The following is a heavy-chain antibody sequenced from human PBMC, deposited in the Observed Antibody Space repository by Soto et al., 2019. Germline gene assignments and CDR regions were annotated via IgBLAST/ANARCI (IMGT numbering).Heavy chain of an antibody. CDR2: ISYSGST. CDR1: DASISSYY. Sequence: PSETLSLTCTVSDASISSYYWSWIRQPPGKGMEWIGYISYSGSTDYNPSLKSRVTISVDTSKNQFSLKLSSVTAAYTAVYYCARVRYCRRTSCPKDYYLDCWCQGTLVTVSS. D-gene: IGHD2-2*01. V-gene: IGHV4-59*01. CDR3: ARVRYCRRTSCPKDYYLDC. J-gene: IGHJ4*02.